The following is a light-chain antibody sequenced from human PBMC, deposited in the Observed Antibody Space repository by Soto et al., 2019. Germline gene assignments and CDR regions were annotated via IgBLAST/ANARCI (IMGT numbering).Light chain of an antibody. CDR2: GAS. J-gene: IGKJ1*01. CDR3: QQYGSSGT. Sequence: EIVMTQSPATLSVSPGERATLSCRASQSISRTLAWYQQKPGQAPRLLIYGASNRATGIPDRFSGSGSGTDFTLTISRLEPEDFAVYYCQQYGSSGTFGQGTKVDIK. V-gene: IGKV3-20*01. CDR1: QSISRT.